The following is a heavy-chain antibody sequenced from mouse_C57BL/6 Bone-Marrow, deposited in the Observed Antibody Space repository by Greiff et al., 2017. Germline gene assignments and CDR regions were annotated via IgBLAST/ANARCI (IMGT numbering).Heavy chain of an antibody. CDR1: GYTFTDYY. Sequence: EVQLQQSGPVLVKPGASVKMSCKASGYTFTDYYMNWVKQSPGKSLEWIGVINPYNGGTSYNQKFKGKATLTVDKSSSTAYMELNSLTSEDSAVYYCARETAAWFAYWGQGSLVTDSA. CDR3: ARETAAWFAY. V-gene: IGHV1-19*01. J-gene: IGHJ3*01. CDR2: INPYNGGT.